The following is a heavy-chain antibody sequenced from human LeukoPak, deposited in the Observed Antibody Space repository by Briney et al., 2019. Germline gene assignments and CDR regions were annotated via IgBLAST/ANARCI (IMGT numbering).Heavy chain of an antibody. CDR2: IYYSGTT. CDR3: ARVLRGTEYYLDN. CDR1: GGSISSGAYY. V-gene: IGHV4-31*03. J-gene: IGHJ4*02. D-gene: IGHD3-16*01. Sequence: KPSETLSLTCTVSGGSISSGAYYWSWIRQHPGKGLEWIGYIYYSGTTHYNPSLKSRVTMSVDTSKNQFSLKLSSVTAADTAVYYCARVLRGTEYYLDNWGQGTLVTVSS.